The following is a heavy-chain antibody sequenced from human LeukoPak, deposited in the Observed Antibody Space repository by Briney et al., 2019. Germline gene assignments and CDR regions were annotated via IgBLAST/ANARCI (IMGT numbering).Heavy chain of an antibody. Sequence: PSETLSLTCTVSGGSISSGDYYWSWIRQPPGKGLEWIGYIYYSGSTYYNPSLKSRVTISVDTSKNQFSLKLSSVTAADTAVYYCARDPPPSTSYLGFDPWGQGTLVAVSS. V-gene: IGHV4-30-4*01. CDR1: GGSISSGDYY. CDR2: IYYSGST. D-gene: IGHD2-2*01. J-gene: IGHJ5*02. CDR3: ARDPPPSTSYLGFDP.